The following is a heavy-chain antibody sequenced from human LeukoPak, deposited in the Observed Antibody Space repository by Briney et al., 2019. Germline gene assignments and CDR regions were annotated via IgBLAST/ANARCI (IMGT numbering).Heavy chain of an antibody. V-gene: IGHV3-66*01. J-gene: IGHJ4*02. Sequence: GGSLRLSCAAPGFTVSSNYMSWVRQAPGKGLEWVSVIYSGGSTYYADSVKGRFTISRDNSKNTLYLQMNSLRAEDTAVYYYARDLRHPTSGYWGQGTLVTVSS. D-gene: IGHD3-16*01. CDR1: GFTVSSNY. CDR2: IYSGGST. CDR3: ARDLRHPTSGY.